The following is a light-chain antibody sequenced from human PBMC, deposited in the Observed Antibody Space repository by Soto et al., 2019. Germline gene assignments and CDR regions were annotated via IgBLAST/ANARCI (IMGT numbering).Light chain of an antibody. V-gene: IGKV3-20*01. CDR2: GAS. Sequence: EIVLTQSPGTLSLSPVERATLSSRASQSVDSSYLAWYQQKPGQAPRLLIYGASSRATGIPDRFSGSGSGTDFTLTISRLEPEDFAVYYCQQYGSSPTWTFGQGTKVDIK. J-gene: IGKJ1*01. CDR3: QQYGSSPTWT. CDR1: QSVDSSY.